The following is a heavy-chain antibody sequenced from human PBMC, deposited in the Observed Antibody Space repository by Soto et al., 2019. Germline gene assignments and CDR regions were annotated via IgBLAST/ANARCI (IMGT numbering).Heavy chain of an antibody. CDR3: AGGPPVGATTFAY. V-gene: IGHV1-69*13. D-gene: IGHD1-26*01. CDR2: IIPIFGTA. J-gene: IGHJ4*02. Sequence: GASVKVSCKASGGTFSSYAISWVRQAPGQGLEWMGGIIPIFGTANYAQKFQGRVTITADESTSTAYMKLSSLRSEDTAVYYCAGGPPVGATTFAYWGQGTLVTVSS. CDR1: GGTFSSYA.